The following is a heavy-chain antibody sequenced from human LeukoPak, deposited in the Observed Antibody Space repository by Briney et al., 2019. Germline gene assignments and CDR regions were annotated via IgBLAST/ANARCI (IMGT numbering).Heavy chain of an antibody. CDR1: GFTFNTYS. Sequence: GGSLRLSCEAAGFTFNTYSMNWARQAPGKGLEWVPSIDSSGGYMFYADSVKGRFIISRDNAKDSLYLQMNSLRVEDTAVYYCLRGDRRDYWGQGTLVTVSS. CDR3: LRGDRRDY. CDR2: IDSSGGYM. V-gene: IGHV3-21*06. J-gene: IGHJ4*02.